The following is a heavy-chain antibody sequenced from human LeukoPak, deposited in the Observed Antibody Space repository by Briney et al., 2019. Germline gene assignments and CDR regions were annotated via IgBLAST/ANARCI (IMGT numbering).Heavy chain of an antibody. CDR3: ARDPCHGALDY. Sequence: GGSLRLSCVASGFTFSSSWMSWVRRAPGKGLEWVANIKQDGTEEYYVDFVRGRFSISKDNAKNSLYLQMNSLRAEDTAVYYCARDPCHGALDYWGQGALVTVSS. CDR2: IKQDGTEE. D-gene: IGHD2-2*01. J-gene: IGHJ4*02. V-gene: IGHV3-7*03. CDR1: GFTFSSSW.